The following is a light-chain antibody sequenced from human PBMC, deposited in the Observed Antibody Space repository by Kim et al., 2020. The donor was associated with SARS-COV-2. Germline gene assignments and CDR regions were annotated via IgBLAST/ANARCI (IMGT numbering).Light chain of an antibody. CDR2: SNS. Sequence: QSVLTQPPSMSGTPGQSVIISCSGSSSNIGTNNVNWYQHLPGTAPKLVIYSNSQRPSGVPHRFSGSRSGTSASLAISGLQSDDAADYYCAAWDDRLKGPVFGGGTKLTVL. J-gene: IGLJ3*02. V-gene: IGLV1-44*01. CDR3: AAWDDRLKGPV. CDR1: SSNIGTNN.